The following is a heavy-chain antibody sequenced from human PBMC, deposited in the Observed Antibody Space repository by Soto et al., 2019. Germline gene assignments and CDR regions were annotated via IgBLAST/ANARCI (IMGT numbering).Heavy chain of an antibody. Sequence: QVQLQQWGAGLLKPSETLSLTCAVYGGSFSGYYWSWIRQPPGKGLEWIGEINHSGSTNYNPSLKSRVTKAVDTSKNQFSLKLSSVTAADTAVYDCARIVAVEAVDYWGQGTLVTVSS. CDR2: INHSGST. CDR3: ARIVAVEAVDY. CDR1: GGSFSGYY. D-gene: IGHD6-19*01. J-gene: IGHJ4*02. V-gene: IGHV4-34*01.